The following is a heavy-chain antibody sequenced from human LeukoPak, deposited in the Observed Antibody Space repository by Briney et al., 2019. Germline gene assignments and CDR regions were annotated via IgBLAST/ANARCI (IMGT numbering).Heavy chain of an antibody. D-gene: IGHD3/OR15-3a*01. J-gene: IGHJ5*02. CDR1: GGSFSGYY. CDR3: ARGRDWLPGIDP. V-gene: IGHV4-59*01. CDR2: IYYSGST. Sequence: PSETLSLTCAVYGGSFSGYYWSWIRQPPGKGLEWIGYIYYSGSTNYNPSLKSRVTISVDTSKNQFSLKLSSVTAADTAVYYCARGRDWLPGIDPWGQGTLVTVSS.